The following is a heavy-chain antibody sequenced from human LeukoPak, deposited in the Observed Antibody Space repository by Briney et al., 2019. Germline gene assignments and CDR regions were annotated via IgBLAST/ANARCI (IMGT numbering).Heavy chain of an antibody. V-gene: IGHV3-33*01. J-gene: IGHJ4*02. Sequence: PGGSLRLSCAASGFTFSGYAMHWVRQAPGKGLEWVAVIWYDGSNENYAASVKGRLSISRDGSKNTLDLQINSLRDEDTAVYYCARDGYGHGSLDYWGQGTLVSVSS. CDR2: IWYDGSNE. CDR3: ARDGYGHGSLDY. CDR1: GFTFSGYA. D-gene: IGHD5-18*01.